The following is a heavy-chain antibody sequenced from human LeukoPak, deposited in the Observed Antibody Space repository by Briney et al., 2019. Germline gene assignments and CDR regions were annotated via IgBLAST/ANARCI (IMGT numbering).Heavy chain of an antibody. V-gene: IGHV3-15*01. CDR1: GFAFNNAW. D-gene: IGHD2/OR15-2a*01. CDR3: TSDDPVNRS. Sequence: GGSLRLSCAASGFAFNNAWMSWVSQAPGKGLEWVGRIKGKTNGGTTDYAAPVKGRFTISRDDSKNMLFLQMNTLKTEDTAVYYCTSDDPVNRSWGKGTLVTVSS. J-gene: IGHJ4*02. CDR2: IKGKTNGGTT.